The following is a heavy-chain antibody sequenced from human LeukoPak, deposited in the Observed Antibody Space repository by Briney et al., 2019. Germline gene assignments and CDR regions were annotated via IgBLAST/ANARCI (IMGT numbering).Heavy chain of an antibody. V-gene: IGHV1-69*05. D-gene: IGHD5-12*01. CDR2: IIPIFGTA. Sequence: SVKVSCKAAGGTLSSYDISWVRQAPGQGLEWMGRIIPIFGTANYAQKFQGRVTITTDASTSTAYMELNSLSSEDTAVYYCARYGFEYYFDYWGHGTLVTVSS. CDR1: GGTLSSYD. CDR3: ARYGFEYYFDY. J-gene: IGHJ4*01.